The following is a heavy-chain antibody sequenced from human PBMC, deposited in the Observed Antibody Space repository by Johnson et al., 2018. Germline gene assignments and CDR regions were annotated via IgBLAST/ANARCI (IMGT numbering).Heavy chain of an antibody. CDR2: ISSSSSYI. Sequence: VQLVQSGGGLVQHGGSLRLSCAASGFTFSSYTMNWVRQAPGKGLEWVASISSSSSYIYYADSMKGRFTISRDNAKNSLYLQMNSLRAEDTAVYYCARDSGIDIVVVVAASYFDYWGQGTLVTVSS. V-gene: IGHV3-21*01. CDR1: GFTFSSYT. D-gene: IGHD2-15*01. J-gene: IGHJ4*02. CDR3: ARDSGIDIVVVVAASYFDY.